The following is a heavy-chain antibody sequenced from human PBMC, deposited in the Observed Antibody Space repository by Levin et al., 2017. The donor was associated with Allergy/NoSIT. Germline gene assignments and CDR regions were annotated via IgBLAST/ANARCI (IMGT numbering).Heavy chain of an antibody. CDR3: ARGRDSAKVGY. Sequence: SETLSLTCAVSGGSVRGGGDIWSWVRQHPGKGLEWIGSHFHSGTSYPNPSLRSRASTSLDTSANHFSLTLTSVTAADSAVYYCARGRDSAKVGYWGQGILVTVSS. CDR2: HFHSGTS. CDR1: GGSVRGGGDI. D-gene: IGHD2-15*01. V-gene: IGHV4-31*11. J-gene: IGHJ4*02.